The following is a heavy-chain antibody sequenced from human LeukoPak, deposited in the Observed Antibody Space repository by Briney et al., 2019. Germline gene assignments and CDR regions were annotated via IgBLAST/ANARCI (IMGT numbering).Heavy chain of an antibody. J-gene: IGHJ4*02. D-gene: IGHD2-15*01. V-gene: IGHV3-23*01. CDR3: TKGLAPAY. Sequence: GGSLRLSCAASGFTFSSYAMSWVRQAPGKRLEWVSAISGSDGTTYYADSVKGRFTISRDNSKNTLYLQMNSLKAEDTAVYYFTKGLAPAYWGEEPRVPVPS. CDR1: GFTFSSYA. CDR2: ISGSDGTT.